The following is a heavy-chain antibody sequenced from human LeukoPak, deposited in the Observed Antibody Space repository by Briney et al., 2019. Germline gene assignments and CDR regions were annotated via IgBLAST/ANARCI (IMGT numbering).Heavy chain of an antibody. CDR3: AREAQQLVDY. J-gene: IGHJ4*02. V-gene: IGHV4-61*02. Sequence: SETMSLTCTVSSSSITSGGYYWSWIRQPAGKGLEWIGRIYTSGSTNYNPSLKSRVTMSVDTSKNQFSLKLSSVTAADTAVYYCAREAQQLVDYWGQGTLVTVSS. CDR2: IYTSGST. D-gene: IGHD6-13*01. CDR1: SSSITSGGYY.